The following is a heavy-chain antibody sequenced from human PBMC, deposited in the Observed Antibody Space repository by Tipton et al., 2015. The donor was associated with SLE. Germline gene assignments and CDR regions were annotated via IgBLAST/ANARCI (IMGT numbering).Heavy chain of an antibody. V-gene: IGHV1-69*05. CDR3: ARGGKVPVTKEGAFDI. CDR1: GGTFSSYA. Sequence: QSGAEVKKPGSSVKVSCKASGGTFSSYAISWVRQAPGQGLEWMGGIIPIFGTANYAQKFQGRVTITTGESTSTAYMELSSLRSEDTAVYYCARGGKVPVTKEGAFDIWGQGTMVNVSS. D-gene: IGHD2-2*01. J-gene: IGHJ3*02. CDR2: IIPIFGTA.